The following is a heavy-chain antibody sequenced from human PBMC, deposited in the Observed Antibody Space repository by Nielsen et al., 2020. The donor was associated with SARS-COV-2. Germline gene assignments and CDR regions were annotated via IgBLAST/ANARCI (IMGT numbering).Heavy chain of an antibody. CDR3: ARAYSSSSHLYGMDV. CDR1: GYTFTSYD. D-gene: IGHD6-13*01. Sequence: ASMKVSCKASGYTFTSYDINWVRQATGQGLEWMGWMNPNSGNTGYAQKFQGRVTMTRDTSISTAYMELSSLRSEDTAVYYCARAYSSSSHLYGMDVWGQGTTVTVSS. CDR2: MNPNSGNT. J-gene: IGHJ6*02. V-gene: IGHV1-8*01.